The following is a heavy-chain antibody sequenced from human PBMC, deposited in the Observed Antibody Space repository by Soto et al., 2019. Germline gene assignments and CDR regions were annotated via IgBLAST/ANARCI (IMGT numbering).Heavy chain of an antibody. D-gene: IGHD3-9*01. Sequence: PGESLKISCKGSGYSFTSYWIGWVRQMPGKGLEWMGIIYPGDSDTRYSPSFQGQVTISADKSISTAYLQWSSLKASDTAMYYCARLSLDYDILTGYREGYYYYYGMDVWGQGTTVTVSS. CDR1: GYSFTSYW. V-gene: IGHV5-51*01. CDR3: ARLSLDYDILTGYREGYYYYYGMDV. CDR2: IYPGDSDT. J-gene: IGHJ6*02.